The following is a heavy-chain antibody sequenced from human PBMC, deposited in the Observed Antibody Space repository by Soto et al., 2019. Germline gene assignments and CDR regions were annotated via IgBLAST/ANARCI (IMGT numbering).Heavy chain of an antibody. V-gene: IGHV1-2*02. D-gene: IGHD6-19*01. CDR3: ARCFFPAVAGRTYYGMDV. CDR2: INPNSGGT. J-gene: IGHJ6*02. CDR1: GYTFTGYY. Sequence: GASGKVSCKASGYTFTGYYMHWVRQAPGQGLEWMGWINPNSGGTNYAQKFQGRVTTTRDTSISTAYMELSRLRSDDTAVYYCARCFFPAVAGRTYYGMDVWGQGTTVTVSS.